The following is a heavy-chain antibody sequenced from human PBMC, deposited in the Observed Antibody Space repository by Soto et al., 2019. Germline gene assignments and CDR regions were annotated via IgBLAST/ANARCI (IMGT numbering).Heavy chain of an antibody. CDR2: INAGNGNT. J-gene: IGHJ6*03. V-gene: IGHV1-3*01. Sequence: ASVKVSCKASGYTFTNYAVHWVRQAPGQRLEWMGWINAGNGNTRYSQKFQGRVTITRDTSARTAYMELSSLRSEDTAVYYCARGHLAVVPVASWYYYMDVWGKGTTVTVSS. CDR3: ARGHLAVVPVASWYYYMDV. CDR1: GYTFTNYA. D-gene: IGHD2-2*01.